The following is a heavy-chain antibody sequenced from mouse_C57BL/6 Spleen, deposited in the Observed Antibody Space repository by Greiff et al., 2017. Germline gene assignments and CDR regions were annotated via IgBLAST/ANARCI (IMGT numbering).Heavy chain of an antibody. CDR2: ISGGGGNT. CDR1: GFTFSSYT. V-gene: IGHV5-9*01. CDR3: ARHDNYGFYYAMDY. Sequence: EVMLVESGGGLVKPGGSLKLSCAASGFTFSSYTMSWVRQTPEKRLEWVATISGGGGNTYYPDSVKGRFTISRDNAKNTLYLQMSSLRSEDTALYYCARHDNYGFYYAMDYWGQGTSVTVSS. J-gene: IGHJ4*01. D-gene: IGHD1-1*01.